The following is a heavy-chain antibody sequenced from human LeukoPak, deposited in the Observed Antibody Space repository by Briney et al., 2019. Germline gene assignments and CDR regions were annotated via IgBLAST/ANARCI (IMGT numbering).Heavy chain of an antibody. J-gene: IGHJ6*02. CDR2: ISGDGGST. CDR1: GLTFDDYA. V-gene: IGHV3-43*02. CDR3: AKDLYCSGGSCYPSYYYYGMDV. Sequence: GGSLRLSCAASGLTFDDYAMHWDRQAPGKGLEWVSLISGDGGSTCYADSVKGRFTISRDNSKNSLYLQMNSLRTEDTALYYCAKDLYCSGGSCYPSYYYYGMDVWGQRTTVTVSS. D-gene: IGHD2-15*01.